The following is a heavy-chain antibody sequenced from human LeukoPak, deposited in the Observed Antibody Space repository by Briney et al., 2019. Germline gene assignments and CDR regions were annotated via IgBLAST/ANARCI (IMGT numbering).Heavy chain of an antibody. V-gene: IGHV3-30*04. CDR3: ARGGIQLRNYYFDY. CDR2: ISSDGSNK. CDR1: GFTFSSYA. D-gene: IGHD5-18*01. J-gene: IGHJ4*02. Sequence: PGRSLRLSCAASGFTFSSYAMHWVRQAPGKGLEWVAVISSDGSNKYYADSMKGRFTISRDNSKNTVYLQMNSLRAEDTAVFYCARGGIQLRNYYFDYWGQGTLVTVSS.